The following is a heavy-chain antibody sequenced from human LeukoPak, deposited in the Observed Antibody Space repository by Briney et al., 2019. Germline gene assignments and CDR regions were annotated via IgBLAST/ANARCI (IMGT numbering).Heavy chain of an antibody. CDR2: IFYSGST. CDR3: ARTLECSSSSCSYGMDV. Sequence: SETLSLTCAVSGGSMSGFYWSWIRQPPGKGLEWIGYIFYSGSTNYNPSPKSRVTISVDTSKNQFSLKLSSVTAADTAVYYCARTLECSSSSCSYGMDVWGQGTTVTVPS. V-gene: IGHV4-59*08. D-gene: IGHD2-15*01. J-gene: IGHJ6*02. CDR1: GGSMSGFY.